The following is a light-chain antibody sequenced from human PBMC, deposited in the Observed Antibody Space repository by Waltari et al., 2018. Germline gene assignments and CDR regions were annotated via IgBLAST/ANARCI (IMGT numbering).Light chain of an antibody. J-gene: IGLJ7*01. V-gene: IGLV1-51*02. Sequence: QSVLTQPPSVSAAPGQRFTIPCSGVSSNIGKNYVSWYRQFPGSAPKLLIYEDTERPAGVPGRFSGSKSGTSATLDITGLQPGDEAEYYCGTWDSSLSGAVFGGGTLLTVL. CDR3: GTWDSSLSGAV. CDR2: EDT. CDR1: SSNIGKNY.